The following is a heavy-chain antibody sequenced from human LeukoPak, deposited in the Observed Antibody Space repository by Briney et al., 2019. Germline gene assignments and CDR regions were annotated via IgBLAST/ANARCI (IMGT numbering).Heavy chain of an antibody. Sequence: GGSLRLSCAASGFTFSSYSMNWVRQAPGKGLEWVTYISSSSRTIYYADSVKGRFTISRDNAKNSLYLQMNSLRAEDTAVYYCASLLIGYCSGGSCPGGYYYYGMDVWGQGTTVTVSS. CDR1: GFTFSSYS. CDR3: ASLLIGYCSGGSCPGGYYYYGMDV. V-gene: IGHV3-48*04. J-gene: IGHJ6*02. D-gene: IGHD2-15*01. CDR2: ISSSSRTI.